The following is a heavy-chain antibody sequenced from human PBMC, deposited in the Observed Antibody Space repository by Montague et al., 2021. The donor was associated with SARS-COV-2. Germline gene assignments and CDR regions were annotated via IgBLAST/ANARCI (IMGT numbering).Heavy chain of an antibody. J-gene: IGHJ4*02. CDR3: AGGQQMNYFDF. D-gene: IGHD1/OR15-1a*01. V-gene: IGHV4-59*13. CDR2: IYYNEKA. Sequence: SETLSLTCAVSGASITTYYWSWIRQPPGQGLEWIGHIYYNEKANYNPSLKSRVTNSMDTPKNHFSLKVTSVTAADTALYFCAGGQQMNYFDFWGQATLVTVSS. CDR1: GASITTYY.